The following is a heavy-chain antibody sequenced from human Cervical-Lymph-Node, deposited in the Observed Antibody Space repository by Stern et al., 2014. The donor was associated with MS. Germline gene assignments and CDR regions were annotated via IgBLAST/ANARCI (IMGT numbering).Heavy chain of an antibody. V-gene: IGHV6-1*01. D-gene: IGHD6-19*01. J-gene: IGHJ4*02. CDR2: TYYRSKWST. CDR3: ARAVSGKHDY. Sequence: QVQLQESGPGLVKPSQTLSLTCAISGDSVSSNSVAWTWIRQSPSRGLEWLGRTYYRSKWSTDYALSVKSRITISPDTSKNQFSLQLNSVTPEDTAMYFCARAVSGKHDYWGQGTLVTVSS. CDR1: GDSVSSNSVA.